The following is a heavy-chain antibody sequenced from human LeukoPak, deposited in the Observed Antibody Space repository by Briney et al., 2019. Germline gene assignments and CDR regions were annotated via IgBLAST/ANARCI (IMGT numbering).Heavy chain of an antibody. CDR2: INANSGVT. CDR1: GDTFACYY. Sequence: ASVKVSCKASGDTFACYYLHWVRQAPGQGLEWMGWINANSGVTDYAQRFQGRVTMTTDMSITTAYMELNRVRSDDAAVYYCATGGGSSGYPEYWGQGTLVTVSS. V-gene: IGHV1-2*02. D-gene: IGHD3-22*01. CDR3: ATGGGSSGYPEY. J-gene: IGHJ4*02.